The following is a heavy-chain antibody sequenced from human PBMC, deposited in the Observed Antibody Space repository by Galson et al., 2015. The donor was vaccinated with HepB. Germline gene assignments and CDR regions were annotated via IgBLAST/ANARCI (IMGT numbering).Heavy chain of an antibody. CDR3: VRDNWGSCWSTSCYYFDY. CDR1: GFSFSSHG. D-gene: IGHD2-2*01. CDR2: IWSDGSDS. V-gene: IGHV3-33*01. Sequence: SLRLSCAASGFSFSSHGMHWVRQAPGKGLEWVAVIWSDGSDSRTADSVKGRFIISRDNSRNTLSLQMNSLGAEDTAVYYCVRDNWGSCWSTSCYYFDYWGQGALVTVSS. J-gene: IGHJ4*02.